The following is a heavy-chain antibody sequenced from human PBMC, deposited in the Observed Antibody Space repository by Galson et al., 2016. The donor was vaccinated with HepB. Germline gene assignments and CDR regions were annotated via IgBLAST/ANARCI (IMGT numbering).Heavy chain of an antibody. J-gene: IGHJ6*02. V-gene: IGHV3-30*18. CDR1: GFRFGSYG. D-gene: IGHD3-10*01. CDR3: AKDPYYGSDRGYGMDV. Sequence: SLRLSCAASGFRFGSYGMHWVRQAPGKGLEWVAYIPLDGSNKYYRDSVKGRFTISRDNSKNTVYLQMNSLRAEDTAVYYCAKDPYYGSDRGYGMDVWGQGSPGHRFL. CDR2: IPLDGSNK.